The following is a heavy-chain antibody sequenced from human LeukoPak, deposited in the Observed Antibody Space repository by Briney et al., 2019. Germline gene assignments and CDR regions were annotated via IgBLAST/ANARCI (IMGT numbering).Heavy chain of an antibody. CDR3: AKAGTTVTTKYYYYYMDV. CDR1: GFTFSTYA. CDR2: ISYDGPNK. V-gene: IGHV3-30*04. J-gene: IGHJ6*03. Sequence: GGSLRLSCAASGFTFSTYAMHWVRQAPGKGLEWVAAISYDGPNKMYADSVKGRFTISRDNSKNTLYLQMNSLRAEDTAVYYCAKAGTTVTTKYYYYYMDVWGKGTTVTVSS. D-gene: IGHD4-17*01.